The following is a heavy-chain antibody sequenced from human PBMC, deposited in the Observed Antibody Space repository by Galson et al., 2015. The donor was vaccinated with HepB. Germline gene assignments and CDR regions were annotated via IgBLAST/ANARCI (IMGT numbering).Heavy chain of an antibody. CDR1: GFTFDNYA. CDR3: AKDGGSFSSTSFSAMDV. J-gene: IGHJ6*02. CDR2: INWSSYTI. V-gene: IGHV3-9*01. D-gene: IGHD2-2*03. Sequence: SLRLSCAASGFTFDNYAMHWVRHAPGKGLEWVSGINWSSYTIVYADSVKGRFTISRDNAKNSLYLQMNSLRAEDTALYYCAKDGGSFSSTSFSAMDVWGQGTTVTVSS.